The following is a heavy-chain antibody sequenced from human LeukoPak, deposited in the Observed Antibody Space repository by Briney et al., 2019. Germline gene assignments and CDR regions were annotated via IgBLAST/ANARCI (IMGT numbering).Heavy chain of an antibody. CDR2: INPNSGGT. Sequence: ASVKVSCKASGYTFTGYYMHWVRQAPGQGLEWMGWINPNSGGTNYAQKFQGRVTMTRDTSISTAYMELSRLRSDDTAVYYCARAWGGTSGWYLAFDYWGQGTLVTVSS. CDR1: GYTFTGYY. D-gene: IGHD6-19*01. CDR3: ARAWGGTSGWYLAFDY. V-gene: IGHV1-2*02. J-gene: IGHJ4*02.